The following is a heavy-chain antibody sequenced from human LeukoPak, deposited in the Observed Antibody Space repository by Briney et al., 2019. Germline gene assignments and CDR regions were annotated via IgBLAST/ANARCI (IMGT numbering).Heavy chain of an antibody. Sequence: ASVKVSCKASGYTFTDYYMHWVRQAPGQGLEWMGWINPNSGGTNYAQKFQGRVTMTRDTSISTAYMDLSGLRSDDTAFYYCARGREVAGTVGYWGQGTLVTVSS. V-gene: IGHV1-2*02. D-gene: IGHD6-19*01. CDR2: INPNSGGT. CDR1: GYTFTDYY. J-gene: IGHJ4*02. CDR3: ARGREVAGTVGY.